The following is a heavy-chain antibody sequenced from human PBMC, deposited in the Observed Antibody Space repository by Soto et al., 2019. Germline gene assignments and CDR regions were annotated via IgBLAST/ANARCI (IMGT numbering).Heavy chain of an antibody. Sequence: PGGSLRLSCAASGFTFSSYGMHWVRQAPGKGLEWVAVISYDGRNKNYADSVKGRFTISRDNSKNTLYLQMSSLRAEDTAVYYCAKEGEHSSGWANFDYWGQGTLVTVSS. J-gene: IGHJ4*02. CDR1: GFTFSSYG. CDR3: AKEGEHSSGWANFDY. CDR2: ISYDGRNK. D-gene: IGHD6-19*01. V-gene: IGHV3-30*18.